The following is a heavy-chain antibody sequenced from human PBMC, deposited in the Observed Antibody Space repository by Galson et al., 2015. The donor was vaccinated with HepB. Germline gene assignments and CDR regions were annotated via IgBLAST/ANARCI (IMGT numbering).Heavy chain of an antibody. CDR3: VKDIDSSRPYYFAS. CDR1: GFTFDAYA. Sequence: SLRLSCAASGFTFDAYAMHWVRQAPGKGPEWVSGISWNSGTIDYADSVKGRFTISRDNAENSLYLQMNSLGAEDTALYYCVKDIDSSRPYYFASWGQGTLVTVSS. J-gene: IGHJ4*02. CDR2: ISWNSGTI. V-gene: IGHV3-9*01. D-gene: IGHD6-13*01.